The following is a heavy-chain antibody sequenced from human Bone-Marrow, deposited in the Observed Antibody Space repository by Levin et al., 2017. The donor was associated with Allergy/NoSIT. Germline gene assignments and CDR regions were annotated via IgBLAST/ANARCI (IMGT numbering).Heavy chain of an antibody. CDR3: ASSHGSNWFVA. Sequence: EASVKVSCKASGHSSTTYIVTWVRQAPGQGLEWMGWISAYDAKTNFPQKLQDRLTMTTDTSTGTAYLELRSLISDDTAVYYCASSHGSNWFVAWGQGTLVTVSS. V-gene: IGHV1-18*01. D-gene: IGHD5-24*01. CDR2: ISAYDAKT. CDR1: GHSSTTYI. J-gene: IGHJ5*02.